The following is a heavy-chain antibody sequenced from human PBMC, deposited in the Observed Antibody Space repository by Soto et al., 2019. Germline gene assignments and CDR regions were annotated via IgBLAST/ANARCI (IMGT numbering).Heavy chain of an antibody. J-gene: IGHJ4*02. Sequence: VQLVQSGAEVKKPESSVKVSCKTSGGTFVRHVISWVRQAPGQGPEWMRKINPLSGISNYAQKFQDRVTFTADTDSSTAYMELSSLRSDDTAVYYCATPACAATWCSPSHNLDHWGQGTLVTVSS. V-gene: IGHV1-69*09. CDR1: GGTFVRHV. CDR3: ATPACAATWCSPSHNLDH. D-gene: IGHD2-2*01. CDR2: INPLSGIS.